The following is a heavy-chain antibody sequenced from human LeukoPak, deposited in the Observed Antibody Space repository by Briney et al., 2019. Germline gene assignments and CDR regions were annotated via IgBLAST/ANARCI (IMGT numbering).Heavy chain of an antibody. Sequence: GGSLRLSCAASGFLFSNYWMTWVRQAPGKGLEWVANIKEDGSEKYYVDSVKGRFTISRDNAKNSLYLQMNSLRAEDTAVYYCARDPSSDAFDIWGQGTMVTVSS. V-gene: IGHV3-7*05. J-gene: IGHJ3*02. CDR3: ARDPSSDAFDI. CDR1: GFLFSNYW. CDR2: IKEDGSEK.